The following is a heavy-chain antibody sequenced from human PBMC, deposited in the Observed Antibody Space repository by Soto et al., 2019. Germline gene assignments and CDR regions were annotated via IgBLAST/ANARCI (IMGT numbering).Heavy chain of an antibody. CDR2: IIPRSGTS. D-gene: IGHD3-3*01. Sequence: QVQLVQSGAEVKKPGSSVKVSCKASGDTFSTYTITWVRQAPGQGLEWMGGIIPRSGTSNYAQKFQGRVTITADESKSTAYRELGSLISEDTAVYYCPREGLVLASSTGNCDHYYDALDVWGQGTTVTVSS. CDR1: GDTFSTYT. CDR3: PREGLVLASSTGNCDHYYDALDV. J-gene: IGHJ6*02. V-gene: IGHV1-69*12.